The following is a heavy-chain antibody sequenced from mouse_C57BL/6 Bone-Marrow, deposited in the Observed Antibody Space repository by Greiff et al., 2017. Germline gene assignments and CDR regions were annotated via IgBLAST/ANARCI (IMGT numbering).Heavy chain of an antibody. D-gene: IGHD2-2*01. CDR3: ATERMRYGYGGYYFDD. J-gene: IGHJ2*01. Sequence: EVQLQQSGPELVKPGASVTIPCKASGYTFTDYNMDWVKQSPGQSLEWIGDINPNNGGTIYNQKFKGKATLTVDKSSSTAYMELRSLPSEDPAVYYCATERMRYGYGGYYFDDWGKGTTLTVSS. CDR1: GYTFTDYN. V-gene: IGHV1-18*01. CDR2: INPNNGGT.